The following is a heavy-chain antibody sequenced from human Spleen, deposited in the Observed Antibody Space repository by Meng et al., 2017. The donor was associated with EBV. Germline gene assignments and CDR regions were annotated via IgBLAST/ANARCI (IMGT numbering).Heavy chain of an antibody. D-gene: IGHD2-15*01. J-gene: IGHJ4*02. CDR1: KGFITSGDW. CDR2: IHHSGGT. Sequence: QVQLRESGPGLVRPSGXXXXTCAVSKGFITSGDWWSWVRQSPGKGLEWIGEIHHSGGTSYNPSLKSRVTISLDMSKDQFSLRLSSVTAADTAVYYCAKAGYHRPASEYCGEGTLVTVSS. V-gene: IGHV4-4*02. CDR3: AKAGYHRPASEY.